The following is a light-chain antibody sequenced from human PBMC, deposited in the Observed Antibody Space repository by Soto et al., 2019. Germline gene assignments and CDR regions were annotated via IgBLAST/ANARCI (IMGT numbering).Light chain of an antibody. CDR2: GAS. Sequence: DIQMTQSPSTLSASVGDRVTITCRASQSINSRLAWYQQKPGEAPKLLIYGASTLESGVPSRFSGSGSGTEFTLTISSLQPDDFATYFCQEYDGPCTFGQGTKLEIK. CDR1: QSINSR. J-gene: IGKJ2*02. V-gene: IGKV1-5*03. CDR3: QEYDGPCT.